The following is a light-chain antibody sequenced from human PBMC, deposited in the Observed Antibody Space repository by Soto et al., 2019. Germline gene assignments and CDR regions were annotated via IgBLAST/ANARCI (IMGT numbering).Light chain of an antibody. V-gene: IGKV3-20*01. CDR2: CAS. CDR3: HQYGSSPPWT. Sequence: EIVLTQSPGTLSLSPGERATLSCRASQSVSSSYLAWYQQKPGQAPRLRIYCASSRDTGIPERFSGRGSGTGFILTISRQEPEDFAVYFCHQYGSSPPWTFGQGTKVEI. J-gene: IGKJ1*01. CDR1: QSVSSSY.